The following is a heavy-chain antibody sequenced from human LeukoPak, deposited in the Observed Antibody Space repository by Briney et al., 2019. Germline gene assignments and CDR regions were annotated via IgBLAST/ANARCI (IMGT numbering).Heavy chain of an antibody. D-gene: IGHD6-19*01. CDR2: IRGSGDRT. Sequence: GGSLRLSCAASGFTFSGYAMSWVRQAPGKGLEWVSAIRGSGDRTYYADSVKGRFTISRDNSKSTLYLQMNSLRAEDTAVYYCAKGFYSHGWWSWFDPWGQGTQVTVSS. CDR1: GFTFSGYA. J-gene: IGHJ5*02. CDR3: AKGFYSHGWWSWFDP. V-gene: IGHV3-23*01.